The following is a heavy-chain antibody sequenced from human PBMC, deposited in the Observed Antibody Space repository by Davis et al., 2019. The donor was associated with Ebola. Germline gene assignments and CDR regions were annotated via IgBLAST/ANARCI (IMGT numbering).Heavy chain of an antibody. CDR3: ARWSPYYDSSGYLS. D-gene: IGHD3-22*01. Sequence: SETLSLTCTVSGGSISSYYWSWIWQPPGKGLEWIGYIYYSGSTNYNLSLKSRVTISVDTSKNQFSLKLSSVTAADTAVYYCARWSPYYDSSGYLSWGQGTLVTVSS. J-gene: IGHJ5*02. CDR1: GGSISSYY. CDR2: IYYSGST. V-gene: IGHV4-59*08.